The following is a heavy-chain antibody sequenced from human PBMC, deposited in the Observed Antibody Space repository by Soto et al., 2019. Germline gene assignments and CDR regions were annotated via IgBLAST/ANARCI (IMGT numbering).Heavy chain of an antibody. V-gene: IGHV3-23*01. Sequence: EVQLLESGGGLVQPGGSLRLSCGGSGFFFSSYTMTWFRQAPGKWLEWVSSFSATSENTYYADSVRGRFTISRDNSKNTLFLQMNSLTAADTAMYYCAKARDQQWVRLPFDYGGQGLLVIVSP. D-gene: IGHD6-19*01. CDR3: AKARDQQWVRLPFDY. CDR2: FSATSENT. J-gene: IGHJ4*02. CDR1: GFFFSSYT.